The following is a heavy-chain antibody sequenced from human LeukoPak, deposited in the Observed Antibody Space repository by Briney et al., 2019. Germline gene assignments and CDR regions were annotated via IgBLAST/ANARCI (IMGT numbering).Heavy chain of an antibody. CDR2: ISWNSGSR. CDR3: ARDGEYCSSTSCTPY. J-gene: IGHJ4*02. V-gene: IGHV3-9*01. Sequence: SLRPSCAASGFTYNDYAMHWVRQAPGKGLEWVSGISWNSGSRGYADSVKGRFTISRDNAKNSLYLQMNSLRAEDTAVYYCARDGEYCSSTSCTPYWGQGTLVTVSS. D-gene: IGHD2-2*01. CDR1: GFTYNDYA.